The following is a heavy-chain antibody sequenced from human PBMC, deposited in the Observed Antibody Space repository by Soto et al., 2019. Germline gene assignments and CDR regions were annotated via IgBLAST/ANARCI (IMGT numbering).Heavy chain of an antibody. CDR2: ISAYNGNT. D-gene: IGHD6-19*01. V-gene: IGHV1-18*01. J-gene: IGHJ4*02. Sequence: QVQLVQSGAEVKKPGASVKVSCKASGYTFTSYGISWVRQAPGQGLEWMGWISAYNGNTKYAQKLQGRCTXTXHTSTSTAYMELRSLRSDDTAVYYCARESVEQSINYWGQGTLVTVSS. CDR1: GYTFTSYG. CDR3: ARESVEQSINY.